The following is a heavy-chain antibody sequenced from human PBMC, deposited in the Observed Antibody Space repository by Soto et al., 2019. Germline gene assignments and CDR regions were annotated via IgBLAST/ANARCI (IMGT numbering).Heavy chain of an antibody. CDR3: ASRTSGWYFDY. CDR1: GFTFSSDG. D-gene: IGHD6-19*01. CDR2: ISYDGSNK. V-gene: IGHV3-30*03. Sequence: PGGSLRLSCAASGFTFSSDGMHWVRQAPGKGLEWVAVISYDGSNKYYADSVKGRFTISRDNSKNTLYLQMNSLRAEDTAVYYCASRTSGWYFDYWGQGTLVTVSS. J-gene: IGHJ4*02.